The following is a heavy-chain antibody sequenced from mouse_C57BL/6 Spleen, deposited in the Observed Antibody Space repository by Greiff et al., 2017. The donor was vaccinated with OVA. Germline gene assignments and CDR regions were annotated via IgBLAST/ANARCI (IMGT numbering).Heavy chain of an antibody. CDR1: GYAFSSSW. Sequence: QVQLKQSGPELVKPGASVKISCKASGYAFSSSWMNWVKQRPGKGLEWIGRIYPGDGDTNYNGKVKGKATLTADKSSSTAYLQLSSLTSEDSAVYFCARYSGTGYYFDYWGQGTTLTVSS. D-gene: IGHD3-3*01. CDR2: IYPGDGDT. J-gene: IGHJ2*01. V-gene: IGHV1-82*01. CDR3: ARYSGTGYYFDY.